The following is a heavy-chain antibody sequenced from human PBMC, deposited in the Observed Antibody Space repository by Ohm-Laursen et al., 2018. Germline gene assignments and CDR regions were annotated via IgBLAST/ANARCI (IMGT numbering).Heavy chain of an antibody. Sequence: SLRLSCAASGFTFSSYGMHWVRQAPGKGLEWVAVISYDGNNKYYADSVKGRFTISRDNSKNTLYLQMNSLRAEDTAVYYCAKDRAPRYSGSLGGALDYWGQGTLVTVSS. J-gene: IGHJ4*02. D-gene: IGHD1-26*01. CDR2: ISYDGNNK. CDR3: AKDRAPRYSGSLGGALDY. CDR1: GFTFSSYG. V-gene: IGHV3-30*18.